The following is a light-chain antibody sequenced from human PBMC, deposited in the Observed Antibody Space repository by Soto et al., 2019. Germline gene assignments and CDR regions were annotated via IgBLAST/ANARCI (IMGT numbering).Light chain of an antibody. CDR3: AAWDDSLNGWV. Sequence: QSVLTQPPSVSGAPGQTVTISCTGSSSNIGAGFDVHWYQQVPGTAPKLVLYSNNQRPSGVPDRFSGSKSGTSASLAISGLQSEDEADYYCAAWDDSLNGWVFGGGTKLTVL. CDR2: SNN. J-gene: IGLJ3*02. CDR1: SSNIGAGFD. V-gene: IGLV1-40*01.